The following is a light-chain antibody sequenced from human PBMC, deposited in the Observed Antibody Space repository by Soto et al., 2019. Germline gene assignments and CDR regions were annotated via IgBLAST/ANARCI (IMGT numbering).Light chain of an antibody. CDR1: QNISSW. CDR3: QQYERYST. CDR2: QTS. V-gene: IGKV1-5*03. Sequence: DIQMTQSPSTLSASVGDRVTLTCRASQNISSWLAWYQQKPGKAPNLLIYQTSNLESGVPSRFSGRGSGTEFTLTISGLQPEDSATYYCQQYERYSTFGQGTKVDIK. J-gene: IGKJ1*01.